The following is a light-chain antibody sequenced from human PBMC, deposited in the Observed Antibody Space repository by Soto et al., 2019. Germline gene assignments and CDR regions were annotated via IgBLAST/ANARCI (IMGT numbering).Light chain of an antibody. Sequence: IVLTHSPDTLSLSPWELVTFSCRASQSIGSSNLAWYQQKPGQAPRLLIFGASGRAPGIPDRISGSGSGTDFNVTISRLEPEDFAVYYCQQYNNWPPITFGQGTRLEI. CDR1: QSIGSSN. J-gene: IGKJ5*01. CDR3: QQYNNWPPIT. V-gene: IGKV3-20*01. CDR2: GAS.